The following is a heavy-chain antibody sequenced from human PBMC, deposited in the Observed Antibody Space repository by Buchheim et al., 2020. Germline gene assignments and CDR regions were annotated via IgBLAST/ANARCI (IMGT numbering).Heavy chain of an antibody. Sequence: QQQLQESGPGLVKPSETLSLTCTVSGGSISSYYWSWIRQPPGKGLEWIGYIYYSGSTNYNPSLKSRVTISVDTSKNQFSLKLSSVTAADTAVYYCARDSHTKSYDFWSGYSDFYFDYWGQGTL. D-gene: IGHD3-3*01. V-gene: IGHV4-59*01. J-gene: IGHJ4*02. CDR1: GGSISSYY. CDR2: IYYSGST. CDR3: ARDSHTKSYDFWSGYSDFYFDY.